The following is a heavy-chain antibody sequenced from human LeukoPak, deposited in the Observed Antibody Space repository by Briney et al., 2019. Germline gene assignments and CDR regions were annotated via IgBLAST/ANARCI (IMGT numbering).Heavy chain of an antibody. CDR2: IYYSGST. CDR3: ATVSGSYLVDY. CDR1: GGSISSHY. Sequence: SETLSLTCTVSGGSISSHYWSWIRQPPGKGLEWIGYIYYSGSTNYNPSLKSRVTISVDTSKNQFSLKLSSVTAADTAVYYCATVSGSYLVDYWGQGTLATVSS. V-gene: IGHV4-59*11. D-gene: IGHD1-26*01. J-gene: IGHJ4*02.